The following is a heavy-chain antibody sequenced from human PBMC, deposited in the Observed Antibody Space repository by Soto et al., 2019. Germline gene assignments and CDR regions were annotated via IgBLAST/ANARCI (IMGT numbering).Heavy chain of an antibody. CDR3: ARGPPTSCSGGNCYSHYFDY. Sequence: QVQLVQSGAEVKKPGASVKVSCKASGYTFTSYGISWVRQAPGQGLEWMGWISAYSGSTKYAQKLQDRVTMTTDTSTNIAYMELRCLRSDDTAIYYCARGPPTSCSGGNCYSHYFDYWGQGTLVTVSS. J-gene: IGHJ4*02. V-gene: IGHV1-18*01. CDR1: GYTFTSYG. CDR2: ISAYSGST. D-gene: IGHD2-15*01.